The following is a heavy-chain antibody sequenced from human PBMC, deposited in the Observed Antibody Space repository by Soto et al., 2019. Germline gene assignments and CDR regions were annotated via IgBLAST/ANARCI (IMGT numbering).Heavy chain of an antibody. Sequence: QVQLVQSGAEVKKPGSSVKVSCKASGGTFSSYTISWVRQAPGQGLEWMGRIIPILGIANYAQKFQGRVTINADKSTSTAYMELSSLRYEDTAVYYWAGTILYNWFDPWGQGTLVTVSS. CDR2: IIPILGIA. J-gene: IGHJ5*02. V-gene: IGHV1-69*02. CDR3: AGTILYNWFDP. D-gene: IGHD3-3*02. CDR1: GGTFSSYT.